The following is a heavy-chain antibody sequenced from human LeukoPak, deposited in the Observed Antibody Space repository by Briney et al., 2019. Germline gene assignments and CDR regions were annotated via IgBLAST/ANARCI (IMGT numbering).Heavy chain of an antibody. CDR1: GYSISSGYY. Sequence: SETLSLTCTVSGYSISSGYYRGWIRQPPGKGLEWIGSIYHSGSTYYNPSLKSRVTISVDTSKNQFSLKLSSVTAADTAVYYCARDSYEDAFDIWGQGTMVTVSS. J-gene: IGHJ3*02. CDR3: ARDSYEDAFDI. D-gene: IGHD5-12*01. CDR2: IYHSGST. V-gene: IGHV4-38-2*02.